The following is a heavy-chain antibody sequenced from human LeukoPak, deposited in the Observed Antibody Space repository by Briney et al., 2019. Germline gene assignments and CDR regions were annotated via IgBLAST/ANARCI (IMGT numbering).Heavy chain of an antibody. CDR2: INTDGTVT. Sequence: PGGSLRLSCAASGFTFNKYWMLWVRQAPGKGLESVSRINTDGTVTTYADSVKGRFTVSRDNADNTMFLQMNSVRDEDTAVYYCATKQWLAPPPDSWGQGTPVTVSS. V-gene: IGHV3-74*01. J-gene: IGHJ4*02. CDR1: GFTFNKYW. CDR3: ATKQWLAPPPDS. D-gene: IGHD6-19*01.